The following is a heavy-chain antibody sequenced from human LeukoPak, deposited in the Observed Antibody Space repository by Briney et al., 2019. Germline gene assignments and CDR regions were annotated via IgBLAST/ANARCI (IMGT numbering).Heavy chain of an antibody. CDR1: GGSISSYY. V-gene: IGHV4-4*07. CDR2: IYTSVST. D-gene: IGHD4-17*01. Sequence: SETLSLTCTVSGGSISSYYWSSIRHPAGKGLEWSGRIYTSVSTNYNPALKSRVTMSVDTPKNQFSLKLSSVTAADTAVYYCARTLRHRHKQYYFDYWGQGTLVTVSS. CDR3: ARTLRHRHKQYYFDY. J-gene: IGHJ4*02.